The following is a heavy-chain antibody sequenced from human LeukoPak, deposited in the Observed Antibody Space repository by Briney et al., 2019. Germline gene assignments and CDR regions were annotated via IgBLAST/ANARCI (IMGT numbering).Heavy chain of an antibody. CDR1: GFTFNSYG. J-gene: IGHJ6*04. Sequence: GGTLRLSCAASGFTFNSYGMNWVRQAPGKGLEWVSGISGSNSTHYADSVKGRFTISRDNAKNSLYLQMNSLRAEDTAVYYCAELGITMIGGVWGKGTTVTISS. V-gene: IGHV3-23*01. D-gene: IGHD3-10*02. CDR2: ISGSNST. CDR3: AELGITMIGGV.